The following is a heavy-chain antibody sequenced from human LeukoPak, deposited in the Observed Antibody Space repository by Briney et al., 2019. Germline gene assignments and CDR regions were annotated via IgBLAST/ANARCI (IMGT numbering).Heavy chain of an antibody. Sequence: PSQTLSLTCAISGDSVSSINGAWNWIRQSPSRGLEWLGRTYYRSKWFNDYAVSVKGRITINPDTSKNQFSLQLNSVTPEDTAVYYCARDVGNSGWYTFDYWGQGTLVTVSS. V-gene: IGHV6-1*01. CDR1: GDSVSSINGA. D-gene: IGHD6-19*01. J-gene: IGHJ4*02. CDR2: TYYRSKWFN. CDR3: ARDVGNSGWYTFDY.